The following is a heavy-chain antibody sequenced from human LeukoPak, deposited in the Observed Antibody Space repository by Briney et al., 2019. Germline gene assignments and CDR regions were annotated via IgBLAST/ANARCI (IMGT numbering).Heavy chain of an antibody. CDR1: GGSVSSGSYY. V-gene: IGHV4-61*01. CDR2: IYYSGST. D-gene: IGHD1-26*01. CDR3: AREKSGSYYYYGMDV. J-gene: IGHJ6*02. Sequence: SETLSLTCTVSGGSVSSGSYYWSWIRQPPGKGLEWIGDIYYSGSTNYNPSLKSRVTISVDTSKNQFSLKLSSVTAADTAVYYCAREKSGSYYYYGMDVWGQGTTVTVSS.